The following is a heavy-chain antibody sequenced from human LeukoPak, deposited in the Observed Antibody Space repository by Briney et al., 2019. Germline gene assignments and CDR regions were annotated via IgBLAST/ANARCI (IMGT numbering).Heavy chain of an antibody. J-gene: IGHJ4*02. CDR2: ISYSGSI. CDR1: GGSISISTYF. CDR3: ARPPRAGATDY. Sequence: PSETLSLTCTVSGGSISISTYFWAWIRQPPGKGLEWIGSISYSGSIYYNPSLKSRVTISLDTSKNQFSLRLNSVTAADSAVYYCARPPRAGATDYWGKGALVTVSS. V-gene: IGHV4-39*01. D-gene: IGHD4/OR15-4a*01.